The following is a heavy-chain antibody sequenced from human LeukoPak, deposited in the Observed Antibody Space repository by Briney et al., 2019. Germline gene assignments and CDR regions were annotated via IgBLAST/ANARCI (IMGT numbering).Heavy chain of an antibody. CDR3: AKDLRWLGDY. V-gene: IGHV3-30*18. CDR1: GFTFSSYG. J-gene: IGHJ4*02. Sequence: GRSLRLSCAASGFTFSSYGMHWVRQAPGKGLEWVAVISYDGSNKYYADSVKGRFTIPRDNSKNTLYLQMNSLRAEDTAVYYCAKDLRWLGDYWGQGTLVTVSS. D-gene: IGHD6-19*01. CDR2: ISYDGSNK.